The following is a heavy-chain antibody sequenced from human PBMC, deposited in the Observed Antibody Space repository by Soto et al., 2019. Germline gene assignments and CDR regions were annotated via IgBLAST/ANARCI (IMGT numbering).Heavy chain of an antibody. V-gene: IGHV1-46*01. CDR1: GYSFISHY. CDR2: INPSGGSA. J-gene: IGHJ4*02. CDR3: ARDYLSSKLSLSYFDF. Sequence: QVQLVQSGAEVTRPGASVKVSCKASGYSFISHYIHWVRQAPGQGLEWMGFINPSGGSATLAQKFQGRVALAIDTSATTVYMDRSSLGCEDAAVYYCARDYLSSKLSLSYFDFWGQGTLVTVSS. D-gene: IGHD2-2*01.